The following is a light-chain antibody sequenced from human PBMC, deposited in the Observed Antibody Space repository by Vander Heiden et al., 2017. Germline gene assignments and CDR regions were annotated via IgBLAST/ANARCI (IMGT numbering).Light chain of an antibody. Sequence: QPVVTQEPSFSVSPGGTVTLTSGLSSGSVSTSYYPSWYQQTPGQAPRTLIYSTNTRSAGVPDRFSGSSLGNKAALTITGAQADEESDYYCVLDMGSGISVFGGGTKLTVL. CDR1: SGSVSTSYY. CDR3: VLDMGSGISV. CDR2: STN. J-gene: IGLJ3*02. V-gene: IGLV8-61*01.